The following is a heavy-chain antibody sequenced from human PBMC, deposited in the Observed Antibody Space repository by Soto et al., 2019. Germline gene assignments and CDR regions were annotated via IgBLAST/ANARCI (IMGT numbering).Heavy chain of an antibody. CDR2: IYYSGST. CDR3: ARGDWDYCTNGVCPLWHYFDY. CDR1: GGSISSSSYY. V-gene: IGHV4-39*01. J-gene: IGHJ4*02. Sequence: SETLSLTCTVSGGSISSSSYYWGWIRQPPGKGLEWIGSIYYSGSTYYNPSLKSRVTISVDTSKNQFSLKLSSVTAADTAVYYCARGDWDYCTNGVCPLWHYFDYWGQGTLVTVSS. D-gene: IGHD2-8*01.